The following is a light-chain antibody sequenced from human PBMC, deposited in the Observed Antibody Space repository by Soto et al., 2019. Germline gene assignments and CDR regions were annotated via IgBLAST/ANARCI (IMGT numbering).Light chain of an antibody. V-gene: IGKV3-15*01. CDR1: QSVSSN. Sequence: DIVMTQSPSTLSVSPGERATLPCRASQSVSSNLAWYQQKPGQAPRLLIYGASTRATGIPARFSGSGSGTEFTLTVSSLQSEDFAVYYCQQYNNWPRTFAQGTKVDI. CDR2: GAS. J-gene: IGKJ1*01. CDR3: QQYNNWPRT.